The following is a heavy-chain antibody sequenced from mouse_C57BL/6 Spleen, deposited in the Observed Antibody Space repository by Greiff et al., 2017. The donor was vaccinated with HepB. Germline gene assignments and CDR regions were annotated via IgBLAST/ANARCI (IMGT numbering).Heavy chain of an antibody. V-gene: IGHV1-82*01. CDR2: IYPGDGDT. Sequence: VQLQQSGPELVKPGDSVKISCKASGYAFSSSWMNWVKQMPGKGLEWIGRIYPGDGDTNYNGKFKGKATLTADKSSSTAYMQLSSQTSEDSAVYVCARNYYSRGAWFAYWGQGTLVTVSA. D-gene: IGHD1-1*01. J-gene: IGHJ3*01. CDR3: ARNYYSRGAWFAY. CDR1: GYAFSSSW.